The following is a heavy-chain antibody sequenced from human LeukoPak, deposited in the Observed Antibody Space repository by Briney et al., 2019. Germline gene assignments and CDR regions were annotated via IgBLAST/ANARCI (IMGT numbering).Heavy chain of an antibody. CDR3: ARFRIEVAGKRYFDY. Sequence: SETLSLTCNVSGGSISDTSYYWGWIRQPPGKGLDWIGSIYHTGTTYYNPSLKSRVTISVDTSKNQFSLKLNSVTAADTAVYYCARFRIEVAGKRYFDYWGQGTLVTVSS. V-gene: IGHV4-39*07. CDR1: GGSISDTSYY. D-gene: IGHD6-19*01. J-gene: IGHJ4*02. CDR2: IYHTGTT.